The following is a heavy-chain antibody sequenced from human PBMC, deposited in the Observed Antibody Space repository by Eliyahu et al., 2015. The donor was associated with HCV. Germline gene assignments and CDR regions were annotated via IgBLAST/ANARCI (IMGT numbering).Heavy chain of an antibody. CDR2: ISSSSSTI. CDR1: GFXFXXYS. CDR3: ARGTRTDYGDSQSDY. V-gene: IGHV3-48*02. J-gene: IGHJ4*02. D-gene: IGHD4-17*01. Sequence: EVQLVESGGGLVQPGGSLRLSCAASGFXFXXYSMNWVRQAPGKGLEWXSYISSSSSTIYYADSVKGRFTISRDNAKNSLYLQMNSLRDEDTAVYYCARGTRTDYGDSQSDYWGQGTLVTVSS.